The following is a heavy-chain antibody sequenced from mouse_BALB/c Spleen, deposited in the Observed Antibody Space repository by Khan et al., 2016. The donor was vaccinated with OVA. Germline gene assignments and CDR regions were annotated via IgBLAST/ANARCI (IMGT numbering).Heavy chain of an antibody. V-gene: IGHV2-9*02. CDR1: GFSLTSYG. CDR3: ARNREPDYFDY. CDR2: IWAGGST. J-gene: IGHJ2*01. Sequence: QVQLKESGPGLVAPSQSLSITCTVSGFSLTSYGVHRIRQPPGKGLEWLGVIWAGGSTNYNSALMSRLSISKDNSKSQVFLKMNSLQTDDTAMYFCARNREPDYFDYWGQGTTLTVSS.